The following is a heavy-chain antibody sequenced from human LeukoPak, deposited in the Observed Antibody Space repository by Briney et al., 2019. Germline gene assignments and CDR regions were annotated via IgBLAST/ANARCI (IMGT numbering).Heavy chain of an antibody. CDR3: ARTPLRLRLGELSPHSVGYFDY. CDR1: GFTFSSYE. CDR2: ISSSGSTI. V-gene: IGHV3-48*03. D-gene: IGHD3-16*02. Sequence: GGSLRLSCAASGFTFSSYEMNWVRQAPGKGLEWVSYISSSGSTIYYADSVKGRSTISRDNAKNSLYLQMNSLRAEDTAVYYCARTPLRLRLGELSPHSVGYFDYWGQGTLVTVSS. J-gene: IGHJ4*02.